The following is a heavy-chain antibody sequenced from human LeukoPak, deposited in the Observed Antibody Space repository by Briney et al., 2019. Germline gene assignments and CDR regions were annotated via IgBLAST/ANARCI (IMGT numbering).Heavy chain of an antibody. Sequence: PSETLSLTCAVYGGSFSGYYWSWIRQPPGKGLEWIGEINHSGSTNYNPSLKSRVTISVDTSKNQFSLKLSSVTAADTAVYYCARDRILGAKVSWFDPWGQGTLVTVSS. V-gene: IGHV4-34*01. CDR2: INHSGST. J-gene: IGHJ5*02. CDR3: ARDRILGAKVSWFDP. CDR1: GGSFSGYY. D-gene: IGHD1-26*01.